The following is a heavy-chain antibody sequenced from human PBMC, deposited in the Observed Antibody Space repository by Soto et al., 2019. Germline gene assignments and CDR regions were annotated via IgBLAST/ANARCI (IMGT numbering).Heavy chain of an antibody. CDR3: ARDGGYNYALDY. Sequence: EVQLVESGGDLVQPGGSLRLSCAASGFVFNTYGMNWVRQAPGKGLEWISYISSSSVTIYYADSLKGRFTVSRDNAQNSLFLQMNSLTAEDTAEYYCARDGGYNYALDYWGQGTLVTVSS. D-gene: IGHD5-12*01. CDR1: GFVFNTYG. J-gene: IGHJ4*02. V-gene: IGHV3-48*01. CDR2: ISSSSVTI.